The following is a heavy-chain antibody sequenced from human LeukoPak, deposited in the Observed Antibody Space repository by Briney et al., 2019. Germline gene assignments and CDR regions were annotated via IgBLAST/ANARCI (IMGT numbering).Heavy chain of an antibody. J-gene: IGHJ4*02. CDR1: GYTFTSYD. CDR2: INPNSGGT. D-gene: IGHD3-22*01. V-gene: IGHV1-2*02. Sequence: ASVKVSCKASGYTFTSYDINWVRQAPGQGLEWMGWINPNSGGTNYAQKFQGRVTMTRDTSISTAYVALSRLRSDDTAVYYCARYYYYDSSGYYPLDDYWGQGTLVTVFS. CDR3: ARYYYYDSSGYYPLDDY.